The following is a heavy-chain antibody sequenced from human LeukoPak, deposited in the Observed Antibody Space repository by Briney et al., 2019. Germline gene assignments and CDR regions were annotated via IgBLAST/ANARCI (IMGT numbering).Heavy chain of an antibody. D-gene: IGHD6-13*01. Sequence: ASVKVSCKASGGTFSSYAISWVRQAPGQGLEWMGWINPNSGGTNYAQKSQGRVTMTRDTFISTDYMELSRLRSDDTAVYYCAIPAAPRYFDYWGQGTLVSVSS. J-gene: IGHJ4*02. CDR3: AIPAAPRYFDY. CDR2: INPNSGGT. CDR1: GGTFSSYA. V-gene: IGHV1-2*02.